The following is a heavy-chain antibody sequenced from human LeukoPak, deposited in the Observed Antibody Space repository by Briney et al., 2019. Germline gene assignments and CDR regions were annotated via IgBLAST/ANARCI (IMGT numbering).Heavy chain of an antibody. Sequence: GVSLGLSCAASGFTCTRYAMSWIRQAPGEGLEWISGISGSGGAAYYTDSVQGRFTISRDNSKNTLYLQMNSLRAEDTAVYYCAKIRMRISTGALDYWGQGTLVTVSS. CDR3: AKIRMRISTGALDY. CDR1: GFTCTRYA. J-gene: IGHJ4*02. CDR2: ISGSGGAA. V-gene: IGHV3-23*01. D-gene: IGHD3-10*01.